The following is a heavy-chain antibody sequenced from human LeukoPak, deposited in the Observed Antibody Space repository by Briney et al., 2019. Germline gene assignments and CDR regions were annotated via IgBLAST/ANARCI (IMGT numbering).Heavy chain of an antibody. CDR2: INHSGST. Sequence: PSETLSLTCAVYGGSFSGYYWSWIRQSPGKGLEWIGEINHSGSTNYNPSLKSRVTISVDTSKNQFSLKLSSVTAADTAVYYCASPHDYGADAFDIWGQGTMVTVSS. CDR1: GGSFSGYY. D-gene: IGHD4-17*01. V-gene: IGHV4-34*01. CDR3: ASPHDYGADAFDI. J-gene: IGHJ3*02.